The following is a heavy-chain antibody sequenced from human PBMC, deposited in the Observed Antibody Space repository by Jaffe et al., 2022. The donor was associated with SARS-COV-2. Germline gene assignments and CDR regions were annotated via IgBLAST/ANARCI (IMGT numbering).Heavy chain of an antibody. CDR3: ARAGGGTSPAYNT. CDR1: GDSVSSSSTS. V-gene: IGHV6-1*01. D-gene: IGHD1-1*01. J-gene: IGHJ5*02. Sequence: QVQLQQSGPGLVKPSQTLSLTCAISGDSVSSSSTSWNWIRQSPSRGLEWLGRTYYTSNKWYNDYALSVRSRIAINSDTLKNQFSLQLRSVTPEDTAVYYCARAGGGTSPAYNTWGQGILVTVSS. CDR2: TYYTSNKWYN.